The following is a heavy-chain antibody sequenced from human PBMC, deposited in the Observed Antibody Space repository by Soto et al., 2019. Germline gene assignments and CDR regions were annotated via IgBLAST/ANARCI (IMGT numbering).Heavy chain of an antibody. D-gene: IGHD6-19*01. CDR2: IVVASGYS. CDR1: GFTFGSSA. Sequence: LVQSGPDVKKPGTSVKVSCKTSGFTFGSSAVQWVRQVRGQLLEWIGWIVVASGYSNVAQKFQDRVSLTRDLSTNTAFMELSSLTSEDSAMYYCAADVIGVAGDFDHWGQGTLVSVSS. J-gene: IGHJ4*02. V-gene: IGHV1-58*01. CDR3: AADVIGVAGDFDH.